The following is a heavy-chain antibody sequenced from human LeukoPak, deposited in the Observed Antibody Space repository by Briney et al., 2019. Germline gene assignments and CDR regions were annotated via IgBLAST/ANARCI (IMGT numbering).Heavy chain of an antibody. Sequence: SETLSLTCAVSGGSIRTNNWWRWVRQPPGKGLEWIGGIYHSGTTNYNPSLKSRVTISVDKSKNQFSLKLSSVTAADRAIYYCARTYCNGGSCCESFDYWGQGTLVNVSS. CDR2: IYHSGTT. CDR3: ARTYCNGGSCCESFDY. V-gene: IGHV4-4*02. CDR1: GGSIRTNNW. J-gene: IGHJ4*02. D-gene: IGHD2-15*01.